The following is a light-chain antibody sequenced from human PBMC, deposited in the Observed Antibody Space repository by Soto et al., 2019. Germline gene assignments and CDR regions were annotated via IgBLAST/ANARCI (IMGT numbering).Light chain of an antibody. J-gene: IGKJ1*01. CDR3: QQYNNWPPWT. V-gene: IGKV3-15*01. CDR1: QSVSSN. CDR2: GAS. Sequence: EIVMTQSPATLSVSPGERATLSCRASQSVSSNLAWYQQKPGQAPRLLIYGASTRATGIPARFSGSGSGTEFILTISSLPSEDFAVYYCQQYNNWPPWTFGQGTKVEIK.